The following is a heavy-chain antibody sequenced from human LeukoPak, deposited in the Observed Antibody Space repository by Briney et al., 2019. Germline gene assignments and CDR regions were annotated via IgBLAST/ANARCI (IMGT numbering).Heavy chain of an antibody. Sequence: GGSLRLSCAASGFTFSSYSMNWVRQAPGKGLEWVSSISSSSSYIYYADSVKGRFTTSRDNAKNSLYLQMNSLRAEDTAVYYCARASSSGWYFDYWGQGTLVTVSS. V-gene: IGHV3-21*01. D-gene: IGHD6-19*01. CDR3: ARASSSGWYFDY. J-gene: IGHJ4*02. CDR2: ISSSSSYI. CDR1: GFTFSSYS.